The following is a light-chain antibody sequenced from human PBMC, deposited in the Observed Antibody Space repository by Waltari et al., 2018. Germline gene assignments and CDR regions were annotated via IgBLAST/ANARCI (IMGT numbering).Light chain of an antibody. V-gene: IGLV2-11*01. J-gene: IGLJ2*01. CDR3: CSYAGSYRV. CDR1: SSDVGGYNY. CDR2: DVS. Sequence: GTSSDVGGYNYVSWYQQHPGKAPKLMIYDVSKRPSGVPDRFSGSKSGNTASLTISGLQAEDEADYYCCSYAGSYRVLGGGTKLTVL.